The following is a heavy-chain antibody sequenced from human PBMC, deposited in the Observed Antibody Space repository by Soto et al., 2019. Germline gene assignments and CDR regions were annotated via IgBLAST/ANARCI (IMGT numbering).Heavy chain of an antibody. Sequence: QVQLQESGPGLVKPSQTLSLTCTVSGGSISDGYYWSWIRQHPGKCLEWIGSISDSGSTSYNPSLKSRLTISVDTSKNQFSLNLSSVTAADTAVYYCARRDRSGYSYWLDTWGQGTLVTVSS. CDR2: ISDSGST. CDR3: ARRDRSGYSYWLDT. D-gene: IGHD3-22*01. CDR1: GGSISDGYY. V-gene: IGHV4-31*03. J-gene: IGHJ5*02.